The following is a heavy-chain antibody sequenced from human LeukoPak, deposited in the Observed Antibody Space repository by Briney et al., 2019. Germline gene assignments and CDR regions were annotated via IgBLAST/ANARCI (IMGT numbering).Heavy chain of an antibody. CDR2: IKSRTDGGTT. Sequence: GGSLRLSCAASGFTFSSYWMSWVRQAPGKGLEWVGRIKSRTDGGTTDYAAPVKGRFTISRDDSKNTLYLQMNSLKTEDTAVYYCTTEVVVVVAATGDAFDIRGQGTMVTVSS. CDR3: TTEVVVVVAATGDAFDI. J-gene: IGHJ3*02. V-gene: IGHV3-15*01. D-gene: IGHD2-15*01. CDR1: GFTFSSYW.